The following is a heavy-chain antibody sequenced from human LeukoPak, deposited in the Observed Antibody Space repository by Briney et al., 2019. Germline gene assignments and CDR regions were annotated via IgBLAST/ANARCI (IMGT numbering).Heavy chain of an antibody. J-gene: IGHJ4*02. CDR1: GGSISSSY. CDR2: IYYSRNT. D-gene: IGHD1-26*01. Sequence: SETLSLTCTVSGGSISSSYWSWIRQPPGKGLEWIGYIYYSRNTNYNPSLKSRVTILVDTSKKQFSLKLSSVTAADTAVYYCARGSGSLSSKFDYWGQGTLVTVSS. CDR3: ARGSGSLSSKFDY. V-gene: IGHV4-59*01.